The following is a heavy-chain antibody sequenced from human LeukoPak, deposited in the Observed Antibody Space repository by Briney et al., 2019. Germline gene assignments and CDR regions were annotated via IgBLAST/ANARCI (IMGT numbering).Heavy chain of an antibody. D-gene: IGHD2-2*02. J-gene: IGHJ3*02. CDR2: IYPGDSDT. CDR3: ASPVVPAAIDAFDI. CDR1: GYSFTSYW. V-gene: IGHV5-51*01. Sequence: GESLKISCKGSGYSFTSYWIGWVGQMPGKGLEWMGIIYPGDSDTRYSPSLQGQVTISADKSISTAYLQWSSLKASDTAMYYCASPVVPAAIDAFDIWGQGTMVTVSS.